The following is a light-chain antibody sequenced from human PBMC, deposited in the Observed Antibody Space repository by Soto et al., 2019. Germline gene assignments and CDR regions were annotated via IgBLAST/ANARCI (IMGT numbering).Light chain of an antibody. Sequence: DIPLTQSPASVSAAVGDRINISCRASQPIKTWLAWYQQKPGKGPKLLIYTASTLETGVPSRFSGICSGTDVTLTISSLQPEDAAIYSCQQAASFPFTFGPGARV. CDR2: TAS. J-gene: IGKJ3*01. CDR1: QPIKTW. CDR3: QQAASFPFT. V-gene: IGKV1-12*02.